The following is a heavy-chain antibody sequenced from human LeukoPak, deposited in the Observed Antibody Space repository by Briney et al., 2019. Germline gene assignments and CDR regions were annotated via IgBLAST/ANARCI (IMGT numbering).Heavy chain of an antibody. CDR3: AKDQYSSSWYFPFDY. V-gene: IGHV3-30*02. D-gene: IGHD6-13*01. J-gene: IGHJ4*02. CDR1: GFTFSSYG. Sequence: GGSLRLSCAASGFTFSSYGMHWVRQAPGKGLEWVAFIRYDGSNKYYADSVKGRFPISRDNSKNTLYLQMNSLRAEDTAVYYCAKDQYSSSWYFPFDYWGQGTLVTVSS. CDR2: IRYDGSNK.